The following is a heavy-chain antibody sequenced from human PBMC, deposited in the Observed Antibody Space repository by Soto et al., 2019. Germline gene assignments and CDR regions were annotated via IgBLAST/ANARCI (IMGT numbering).Heavy chain of an antibody. Sequence: GGSLRLSCAASGFTFSSYSMNWVRQAPGKGLEWVSSISSSSSYIYYADSVKGRLTISRDNAKNSLYLQMNSLRAEDTAVYYCAREGKYYGSGSYYKPFDYWGQGTLVTVSS. CDR2: ISSSSSYI. CDR3: AREGKYYGSGSYYKPFDY. V-gene: IGHV3-21*01. D-gene: IGHD3-10*01. J-gene: IGHJ4*02. CDR1: GFTFSSYS.